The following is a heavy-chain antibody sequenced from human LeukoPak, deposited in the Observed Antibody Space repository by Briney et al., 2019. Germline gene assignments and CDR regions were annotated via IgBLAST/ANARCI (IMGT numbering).Heavy chain of an antibody. V-gene: IGHV3-30-3*01. CDR1: GFTFSSYA. CDR2: ISYDGSNK. J-gene: IGHJ4*02. D-gene: IGHD2-2*02. CDR3: ARGNYYCSGTSCYTFLDY. Sequence: PGGSLRLSCAASGFTFSSYAMHWVRQAPGKGLEWVAVISYDGSNKYYADSVKGRFTISRDNSKNTLYLQMNSLRAEDTAVYYCARGNYYCSGTSCYTFLDYWGQGTLVTVSS.